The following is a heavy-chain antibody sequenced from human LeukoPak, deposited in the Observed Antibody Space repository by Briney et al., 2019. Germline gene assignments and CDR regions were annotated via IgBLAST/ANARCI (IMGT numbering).Heavy chain of an antibody. CDR1: GYSISSGYY. V-gene: IGHV4-38-2*01. CDR2: IYHSGST. J-gene: IGHJ4*02. Sequence: PSETLSLTCAVSGYSISSGYYWGWIRQPPGKGLEWIGSIYHSGSTYYNPSLKSRVTISVDTSKNQFSLKLSSVTAADTAVYYCASSLYYFDYWGQRTLVTVSS. CDR3: ASSLYYFDY.